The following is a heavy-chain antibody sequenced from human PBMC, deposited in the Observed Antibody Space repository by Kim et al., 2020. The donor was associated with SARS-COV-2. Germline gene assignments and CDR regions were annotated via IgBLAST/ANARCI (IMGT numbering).Heavy chain of an antibody. J-gene: IGHJ5*02. Sequence: KGRFTISRDNAKNSLYLQMNSLRAEDTAVYYCARFLVTWDYGDYETGFDPWGQGTLVTVSS. D-gene: IGHD4-17*01. V-gene: IGHV3-11*06. CDR3: ARFLVTWDYGDYETGFDP.